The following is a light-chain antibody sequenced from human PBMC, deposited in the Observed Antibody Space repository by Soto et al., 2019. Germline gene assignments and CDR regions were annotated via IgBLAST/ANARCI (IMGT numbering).Light chain of an antibody. CDR3: QQRSDWQT. Sequence: EIVLTQSPGTLSLSPGERATLSCRASQSVSNNYLAWYQQKPGQAPRLLIYGASNRATGIPDRFSGSGSGTDFTLTISRLEPEDFAVYYCQQRSDWQTFGQGTRLEIK. J-gene: IGKJ5*01. V-gene: IGKV3D-20*02. CDR2: GAS. CDR1: QSVSNNY.